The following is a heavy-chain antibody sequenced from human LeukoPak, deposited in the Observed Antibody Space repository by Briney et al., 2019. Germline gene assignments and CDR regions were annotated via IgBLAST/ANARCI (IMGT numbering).Heavy chain of an antibody. CDR2: IYYSGST. CDR1: GGSISSYY. D-gene: IGHD4-11*01. CDR3: ARLRGNYFPDY. V-gene: IGHV4-59*01. J-gene: IGHJ4*02. Sequence: SGTLSLTCAVSGGSISSYYWSWIRQPPGKGLEWIGYIYYSGSTNYNPSLKSRITISVDTSKNQFSLKLSSVTAADTAVYYCARLRGNYFPDYWGQGTLVTVSS.